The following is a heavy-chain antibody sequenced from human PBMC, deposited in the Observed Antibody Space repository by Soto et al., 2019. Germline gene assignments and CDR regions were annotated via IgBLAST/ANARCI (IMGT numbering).Heavy chain of an antibody. CDR1: GFTFSSYG. Sequence: GCSLRLSCAASGFTFSSYGMPWVRQAPGKGLEWVAVISYDGSNKYYADSVKGRFTISRDNSKNTLYLQMNSLRAEDTAVYYCAKDRGYDFWSGYHTFADWGQGTLVTVSS. CDR2: ISYDGSNK. J-gene: IGHJ4*02. D-gene: IGHD3-3*01. V-gene: IGHV3-30*18. CDR3: AKDRGYDFWSGYHTFAD.